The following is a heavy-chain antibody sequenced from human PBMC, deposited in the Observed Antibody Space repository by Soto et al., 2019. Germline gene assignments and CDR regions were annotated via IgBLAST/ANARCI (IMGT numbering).Heavy chain of an antibody. CDR3: ARDFKLPHYYDSSGSSVYYYYGMDV. CDR2: IYHSGST. V-gene: IGHV4-4*02. Sequence: PSETLSLTCAVSGGSISSSNWWSWVRQPPGKGLEWIGEIYHSGSTNYNPSLKSRVTISVDKSKNQFSLKLSSVTAADTAVYYCARDFKLPHYYDSSGSSVYYYYGMDVWGQGTTVTVSS. D-gene: IGHD3-22*01. J-gene: IGHJ6*02. CDR1: GGSISSSNW.